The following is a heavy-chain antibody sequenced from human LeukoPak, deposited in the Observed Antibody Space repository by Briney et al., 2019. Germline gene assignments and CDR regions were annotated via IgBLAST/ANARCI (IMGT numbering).Heavy chain of an antibody. V-gene: IGHV4-39*01. CDR1: GGSISSFY. Sequence: SETLSLTCTVSGGSISSFYWSWIRQPPGKGLEWIGSIYYSGSTYYNPSLESRVTISVDTSKNQFSLKLSSVTAADTAVYYCARRRYSSGWFVNDYWGQGTLVTVSS. J-gene: IGHJ4*02. CDR2: IYYSGST. CDR3: ARRRYSSGWFVNDY. D-gene: IGHD6-19*01.